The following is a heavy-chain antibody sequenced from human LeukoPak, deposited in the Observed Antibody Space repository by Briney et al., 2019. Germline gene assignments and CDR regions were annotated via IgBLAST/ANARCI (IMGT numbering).Heavy chain of an antibody. CDR1: GFTFSSYA. D-gene: IGHD1-7*01. J-gene: IGHJ3*02. Sequence: GGSLRLSCPASGFTFSSYAMHWVRQAPGKGLEWVAVISYDGSNKYYADSVKGRFTISRDNSKNTLYLQMNSLRAEDTAVYYCARAGDWNYGDAVRGAFDIWGQGTMVTVSS. CDR2: ISYDGSNK. CDR3: ARAGDWNYGDAVRGAFDI. V-gene: IGHV3-30-3*01.